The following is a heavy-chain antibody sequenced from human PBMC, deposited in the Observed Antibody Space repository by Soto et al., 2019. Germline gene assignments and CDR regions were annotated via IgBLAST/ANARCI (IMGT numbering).Heavy chain of an antibody. CDR1: GGSLAGYD. D-gene: IGHD3-9*01. V-gene: IGHV4-34*01. Sequence: SETLSLTCGVYGGSLAGYDWTWIRQPPGKGLEWIGEIYYSGDTQYNPSLKTRVTISVDTPKRQFSLKLGSVTAAATAIYYCASAGLYDMSTGFYHGRGYSDYWGQGTLVTVSS. CDR3: ASAGLYDMSTGFYHGRGYSDY. CDR2: IYYSGDT. J-gene: IGHJ4*02.